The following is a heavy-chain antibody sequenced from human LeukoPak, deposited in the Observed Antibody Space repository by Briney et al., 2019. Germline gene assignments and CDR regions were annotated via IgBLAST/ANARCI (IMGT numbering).Heavy chain of an antibody. D-gene: IGHD1-14*01. CDR1: GGSISSYY. CDR3: ARLRYKYY. CDR2: INHSGST. V-gene: IGHV4-34*01. J-gene: IGHJ4*02. Sequence: PSETLSLTCTVSGGSISSYYWSWIRQPPGKGLEWIGEINHSGSTNYNPSLKSRVTISVDTSKNQFSLKLSSVTAADTAVYYCARLRYKYYWGQGTLVTVSS.